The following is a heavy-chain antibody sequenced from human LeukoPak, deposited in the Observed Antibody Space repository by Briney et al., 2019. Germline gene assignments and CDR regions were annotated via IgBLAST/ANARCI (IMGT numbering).Heavy chain of an antibody. CDR1: GFTFSSHW. Sequence: GGSLRLSCAASGFTFSSHWMSWVRQAPGRGLEWVANIKQDGSEKYYVDSVKGRFAISRDNAKNSLFLQMNSLRAEDTAVYYCAAAGAYWYFDLWGRGTLVTVSS. CDR2: IKQDGSEK. J-gene: IGHJ2*01. D-gene: IGHD2-21*01. CDR3: AAAGAYWYFDL. V-gene: IGHV3-7*05.